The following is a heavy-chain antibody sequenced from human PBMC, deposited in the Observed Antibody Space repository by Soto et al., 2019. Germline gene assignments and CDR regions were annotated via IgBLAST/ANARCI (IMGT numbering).Heavy chain of an antibody. Sequence: SETLSLTCTVSGGSISSYYWSWIRQPPGKGLEWIGYIYYSGSTNYNPSLKSRVTISVDTSKNQFSLKLSSVTAADTAVYYCARGGSSGWYYFDYWGQGTLVTVSS. CDR2: IYYSGST. J-gene: IGHJ4*02. CDR3: ARGGSSGWYYFDY. CDR1: GGSISSYY. D-gene: IGHD6-19*01. V-gene: IGHV4-59*08.